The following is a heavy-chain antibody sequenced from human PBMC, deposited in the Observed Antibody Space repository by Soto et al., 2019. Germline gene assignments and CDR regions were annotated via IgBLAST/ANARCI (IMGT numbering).Heavy chain of an antibody. CDR3: ARGSIAAAGINLDY. CDR2: INPSGGST. Sequence: ASVKVSCKASGYTFTSYYMHWVRQAPGQGLEWMGIINPSGGSTSYAQKFQGWVTMTRDTSISTAYMELSRLRSDDTAVYYCARGSIAAAGINLDYWGQGTLVTVSS. J-gene: IGHJ4*02. CDR1: GYTFTSYY. D-gene: IGHD6-13*01. V-gene: IGHV1-46*01.